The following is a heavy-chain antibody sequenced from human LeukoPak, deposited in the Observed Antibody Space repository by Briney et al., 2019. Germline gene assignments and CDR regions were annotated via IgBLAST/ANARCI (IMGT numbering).Heavy chain of an antibody. CDR3: ARAMTRPSYAFDI. CDR2: IYHSGST. V-gene: IGHV4-4*02. Sequence: PSETLSLTCAVSGGSISSSNWWSWVRQPPGKGLEWIGEIYHSGSTNYNPSLKSRVTISVDTSNNQFSLKLSSVTAADTAVYYCARAMTRPSYAFDIWGQGTMVTVSS. J-gene: IGHJ3*02. CDR1: GGSISSSNW. D-gene: IGHD3-22*01.